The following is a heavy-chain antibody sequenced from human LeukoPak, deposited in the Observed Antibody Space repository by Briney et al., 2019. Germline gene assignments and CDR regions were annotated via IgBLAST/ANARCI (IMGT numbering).Heavy chain of an antibody. Sequence: GGSLRLSCAASGFTFSSYAMSWVRQAPGKGLEWVSAISSSGGATYYADSVKGRFTISRDTSKNTLYLQMNTLRAEDTAVYYCAKCGGRIAVAGIPPDYWGQGALVTVSS. V-gene: IGHV3-23*01. J-gene: IGHJ4*02. D-gene: IGHD6-19*01. CDR2: ISSSGGAT. CDR1: GFTFSSYA. CDR3: AKCGGRIAVAGIPPDY.